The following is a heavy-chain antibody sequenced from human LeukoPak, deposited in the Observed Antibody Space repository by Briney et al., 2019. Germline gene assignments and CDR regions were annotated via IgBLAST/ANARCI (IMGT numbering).Heavy chain of an antibody. CDR1: GGAFRDHQ. J-gene: IGHJ4*02. V-gene: IGHV4-34*01. CDR3: ARGGSGWIDY. D-gene: IGHD6-19*01. CDR2: VERRGYT. Sequence: SETLSLTCAVYGGAFRDHQWSWIRQPPGKGLEWIGDVERRGYTNYNPSLRGRLTMSVDASKNQFSLKLSSVTAADTAVYYCARGGSGWIDYWGQGTLVTVSS.